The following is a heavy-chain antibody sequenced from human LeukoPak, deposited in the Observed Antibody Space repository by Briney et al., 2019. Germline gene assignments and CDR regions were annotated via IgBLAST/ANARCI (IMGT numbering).Heavy chain of an antibody. V-gene: IGHV3-9*01. CDR3: VKGYSSSWSGYFDS. CDR2: ITWDGYKI. D-gene: IGHD5-18*01. J-gene: IGHJ4*02. Sequence: GGSLRLSCEASGLIFDDYVMYWVRQSPGKGLEWVSGITWDGYKIDYVDSVKGRFTISRDNARNSLFLQMNRVRVEDTAFYYCVKGYSSSWSGYFDSWGQGTLVTVAS. CDR1: GLIFDDYV.